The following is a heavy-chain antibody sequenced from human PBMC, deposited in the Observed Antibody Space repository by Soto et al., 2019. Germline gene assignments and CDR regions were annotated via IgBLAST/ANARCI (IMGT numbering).Heavy chain of an antibody. Sequence: PGGSLRLSCSASGFTFSSYAMHWVRQAPGKGLEYVSAISSNGGSTYYADSVKGRFTISRDNSKNTLYLQMSSLRAEDTAVYYCVKTPYYDFWSGYSLAYWGQGTLVTVSS. CDR3: VKTPYYDFWSGYSLAY. D-gene: IGHD3-3*01. J-gene: IGHJ4*02. V-gene: IGHV3-64D*06. CDR2: ISSNGGST. CDR1: GFTFSSYA.